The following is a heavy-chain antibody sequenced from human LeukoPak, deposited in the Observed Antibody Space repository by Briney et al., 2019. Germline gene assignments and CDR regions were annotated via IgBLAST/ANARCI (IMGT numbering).Heavy chain of an antibody. D-gene: IGHD6-19*01. V-gene: IGHV4-59*11. CDR1: GGSISSHY. CDR2: IFYTGST. CDR3: AREGAVAGRGYYFDL. J-gene: IGHJ2*01. Sequence: SETLSLTCTVSGGSISSHYWNWIRQPPGKGLEWIGYIFYTGSTDFNPSLKSRVSMSVDTSKNQFSLNLSSVTAADTALYYCAREGAVAGRGYYFDLWGRATPVTVSS.